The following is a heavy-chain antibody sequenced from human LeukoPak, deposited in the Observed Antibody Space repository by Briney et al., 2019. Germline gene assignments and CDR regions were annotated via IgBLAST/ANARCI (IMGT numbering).Heavy chain of an antibody. CDR2: ISSNGNT. Sequence: GGSLRLSCAASGFTFSTYGMYWVRQAPGKGLEYVSSISSNGNTYYANSVKGRFTISRDTSKNTVSLQMNSLRAEDTAVYYCAGDKTTGGWYEFDYWGQGTLVTVSS. V-gene: IGHV3-64*01. D-gene: IGHD6-19*01. CDR3: AGDKTTGGWYEFDY. CDR1: GFTFSTYG. J-gene: IGHJ4*02.